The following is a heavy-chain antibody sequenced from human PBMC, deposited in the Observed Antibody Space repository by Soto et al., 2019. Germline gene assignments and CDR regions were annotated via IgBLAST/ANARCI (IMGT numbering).Heavy chain of an antibody. CDR3: AKVIVLGASTIEF. J-gene: IGHJ4*02. Sequence: GGSLRLSCAASGFTFNHYGMAWVRQAPGKGLEWVSIISGSGGTTYYADSVKGRFTISRDNSKSTVYLQMNSLRVEDTALYSCAKVIVLGASTIEFWGPGTLVTVSS. CDR1: GFTFNHYG. V-gene: IGHV3-23*01. D-gene: IGHD6-6*01. CDR2: ISGSGGTT.